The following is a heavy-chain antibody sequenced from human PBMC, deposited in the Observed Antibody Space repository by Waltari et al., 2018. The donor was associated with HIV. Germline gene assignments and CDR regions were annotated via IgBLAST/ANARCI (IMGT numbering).Heavy chain of an antibody. CDR3: AARAYYYDSSGYPLL. V-gene: IGHV5-51*01. CDR2: MDPGDSDT. J-gene: IGHJ4*02. D-gene: IGHD3-22*01. Sequence: EVQLVQSGAEVKKPGESLKISCKGSGYSFTRYWIGWVRQMPGKGLEWMGIMDPGDSDTRYSPSFQGQVTISADKSISTAYLQWSSRKASDTAMYYGAARAYYYDSSGYPLLWGQGTLVTVSS. CDR1: GYSFTRYW.